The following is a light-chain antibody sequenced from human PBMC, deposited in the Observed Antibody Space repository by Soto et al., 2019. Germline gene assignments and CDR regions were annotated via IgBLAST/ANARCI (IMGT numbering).Light chain of an antibody. V-gene: IGKV3-20*01. CDR2: GAS. Sequence: EIVLTQSPGTLSLSPGERATLSCRASQSVSSSYLAWYQQKPGQAPRLLIYGASSRATGIADRFSGSGSGTDFTLTISRLEPEDFAVYYCQQYGSSPPLTFGGGTKVDIK. CDR3: QQYGSSPPLT. CDR1: QSVSSSY. J-gene: IGKJ4*01.